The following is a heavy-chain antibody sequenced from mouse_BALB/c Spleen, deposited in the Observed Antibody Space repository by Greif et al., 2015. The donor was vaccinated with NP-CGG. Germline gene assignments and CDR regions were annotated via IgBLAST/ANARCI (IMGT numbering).Heavy chain of an antibody. J-gene: IGHJ2*01. CDR1: GFTFSSYA. D-gene: IGHD2-4*01. CDR3: ASRFIGDYDEDY. V-gene: IGHV5-9-3*01. CDR2: ISSGGSYT. Sequence: EVQLVESGGGLVKPGGSLKLSCAASGFTFSSYAMSWVRQTPEKRLEWVATISSGGSYTYYPDSVKGRFTISRDNAKNTLYLQMSSLRSEDTAMYYCASRFIGDYDEDYWGQGTTLTVSS.